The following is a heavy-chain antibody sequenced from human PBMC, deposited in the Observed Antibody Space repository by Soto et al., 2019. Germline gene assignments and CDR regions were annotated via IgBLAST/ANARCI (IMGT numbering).Heavy chain of an antibody. CDR3: ARLIDRDWFDP. CDR1: GGSISSYS. J-gene: IGHJ5*02. D-gene: IGHD3-22*01. Sequence: QMQLQESGPGLLRPSETLSLNCTVSGGSISSYSWSWIRQSPGKGLEWVGYIYYDGSTDYNPSLKSGVTISVDTSQNQLSLKLSSVTAADTAVYYCARLIDRDWFDPWGQGTLVTVSS. CDR2: IYYDGST. V-gene: IGHV4-59*08.